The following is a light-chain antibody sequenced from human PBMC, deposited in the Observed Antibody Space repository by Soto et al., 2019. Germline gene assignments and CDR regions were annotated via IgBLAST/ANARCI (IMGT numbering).Light chain of an antibody. J-gene: IGLJ3*02. CDR2: EVS. Sequence: QSALTQPPSVSGSPGQSVTISCTGTSSDIGNYNYDSWYQQAPGTAPKLMIFEVSNRPSGVPDRFSGSKSGNTASLTISGLQAEDEADYYCASNTGTRVFGGGTKLTV. V-gene: IGLV2-18*02. CDR1: SSDIGNYNY. CDR3: ASNTGTRV.